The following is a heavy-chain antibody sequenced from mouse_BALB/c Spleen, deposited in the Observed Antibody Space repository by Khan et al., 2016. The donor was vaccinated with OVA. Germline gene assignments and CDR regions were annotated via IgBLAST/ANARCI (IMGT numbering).Heavy chain of an antibody. V-gene: IGHV1-54*01. CDR1: GYSFTDYL. CDR2: INPGSGDT. CDR3: ARGGYCRLAY. J-gene: IGHJ3*01. Sequence: QVQLQQAGAELVRPGTSVKVSCKASGYSFTDYLIDWVKQRPGQGLEWVGVINPGSGDTHYNEKFTGKAKLTGDKSSSHAYLQLSSLTSDDSAIYCCARGGYCRLAYWGQGTLVTVSP.